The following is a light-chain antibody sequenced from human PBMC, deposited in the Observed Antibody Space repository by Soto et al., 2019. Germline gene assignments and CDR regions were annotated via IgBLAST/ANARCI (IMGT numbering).Light chain of an antibody. V-gene: IGKV3-11*01. J-gene: IGKJ5*01. Sequence: EVVLTQSPATLSLSPGERATLSCRASQSASLALAWYQLKPGQPPRLLIYDASNRATGIPARFSGSGSGTDFTLTISSLEPEDFAVYYCQQRKYWPPITFGQGTRLEIK. CDR1: QSASLA. CDR3: QQRKYWPPIT. CDR2: DAS.